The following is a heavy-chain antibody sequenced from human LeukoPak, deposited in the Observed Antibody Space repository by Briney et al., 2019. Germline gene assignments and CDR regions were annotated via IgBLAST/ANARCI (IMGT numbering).Heavy chain of an antibody. CDR1: GFTFSSYT. V-gene: IGHV3-21*01. CDR3: AKSDYFDS. J-gene: IGHJ4*02. CDR2: ISSGSSYI. Sequence: GGSLRLSCAASGFTFSSYTMHWVRQAPGKGLEWVSSISSGSSYIYYADSVKGRFTISRDNARNTLYLQMNSLRAEDTAVYYCAKSDYFDSWGQGTLVTVSS.